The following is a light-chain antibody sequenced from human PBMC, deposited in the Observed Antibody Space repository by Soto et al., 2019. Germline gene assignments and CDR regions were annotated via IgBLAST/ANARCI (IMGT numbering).Light chain of an antibody. Sequence: DIQLTHSAALLSASVRYRVTIICRASQGISTYLAWYQQKLGKAPKLLIYGASSLQSGVPSRFIGSGSGTDFTLSINSLRPEDFATYYCQQSFNAPVTFGGGTKVDIK. CDR3: QQSFNAPVT. CDR1: QGISTY. CDR2: GAS. V-gene: IGKV1-39*01. J-gene: IGKJ4*01.